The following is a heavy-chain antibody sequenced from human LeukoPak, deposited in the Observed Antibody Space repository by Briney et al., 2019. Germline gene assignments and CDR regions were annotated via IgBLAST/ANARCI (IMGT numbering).Heavy chain of an antibody. V-gene: IGHV1-18*01. D-gene: IGHD1-26*01. J-gene: IGHJ3*02. CDR1: GYTFTSYD. CDR3: ARDQELGGSYEDAFDI. Sequence: GASVKVSCKASGYTFTSYDINWVRQAAGQGLEWMGWISAYNGNTNYAQKLQGRVTMTTDTSTSTAYMELRSLRSDDTAVYYCARDQELGGSYEDAFDIWGQGTMVTVSS. CDR2: ISAYNGNT.